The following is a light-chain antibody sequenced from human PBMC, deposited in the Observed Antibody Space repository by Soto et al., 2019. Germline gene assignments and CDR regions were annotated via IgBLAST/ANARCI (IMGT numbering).Light chain of an antibody. Sequence: EIVLTQSPCTLSLSPGARATLSCRASQSVSSYLAWYQQKPGQAPRLLIYDASNRATGIPARFSGSGSGTDFTLTISSLEPEDFAVYYCQQRSNWITFGQGTRLEIK. CDR3: QQRSNWIT. CDR1: QSVSSY. J-gene: IGKJ5*01. V-gene: IGKV3-11*01. CDR2: DAS.